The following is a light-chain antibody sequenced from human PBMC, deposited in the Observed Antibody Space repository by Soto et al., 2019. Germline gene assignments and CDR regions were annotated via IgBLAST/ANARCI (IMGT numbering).Light chain of an antibody. CDR1: QSVSSN. CDR2: GAS. V-gene: IGKV3-15*01. CDR3: QQYNNWPPA. Sequence: EIVMTQSPATLSVSPGERATLSCRASQSVSSNLAWYQQKPGQAPRLLIYGASTRATGIPARFSGSGSGTEFTLTISSLQSEDFDVYYCQQYNNWPPALGQGTKVEIK. J-gene: IGKJ1*01.